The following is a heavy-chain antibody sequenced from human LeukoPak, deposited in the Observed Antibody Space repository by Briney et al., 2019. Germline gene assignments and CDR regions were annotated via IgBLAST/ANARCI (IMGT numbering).Heavy chain of an antibody. Sequence: SETLSLTCTVSGGSISSSSDYWGWIRQPPGKGLEWIVTIYYSGSTYYNPSLKSRVTISVDTSKNQFSLRLNSVTAADTAVYYCARLGVEAVAGTRFDYWGQGTLVTVSS. CDR3: ARLGVEAVAGTRFDY. CDR1: GGSISSSSDY. J-gene: IGHJ4*02. CDR2: IYYSGST. V-gene: IGHV4-39*01. D-gene: IGHD6-19*01.